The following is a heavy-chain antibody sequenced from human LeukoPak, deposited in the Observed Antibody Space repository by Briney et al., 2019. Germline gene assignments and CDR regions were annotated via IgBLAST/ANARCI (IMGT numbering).Heavy chain of an antibody. J-gene: IGHJ6*03. D-gene: IGHD6-13*01. CDR2: IRYDESAT. V-gene: IGHV3-30*02. Sequence: GGSLRLSCVASGLIFSTCGMHWVRQAPGKGLEWLTHIRYDESATYYADSVKGRFIISRENSENTLYLQMNSLRGEDTADYYCAKQMMERQQYYYMDVWGKGTSVTVSS. CDR1: GLIFSTCG. CDR3: AKQMMERQQYYYMDV.